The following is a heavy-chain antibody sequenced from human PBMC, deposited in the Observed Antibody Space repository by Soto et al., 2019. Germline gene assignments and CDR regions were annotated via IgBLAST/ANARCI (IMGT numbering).Heavy chain of an antibody. D-gene: IGHD4-4*01. CDR2: ISSSSSYI. Sequence: GGSLTLSCAASGFTFSSYSMNWVRQAPGKGLEWVSSISSSSSYIYYADSVKGRFTISRDNAKNSLYLQMNSLRAGDTAVYYCARDGLANSNSNWFDPWGQGTLVTVSS. J-gene: IGHJ5*02. CDR3: ARDGLANSNSNWFDP. CDR1: GFTFSSYS. V-gene: IGHV3-21*01.